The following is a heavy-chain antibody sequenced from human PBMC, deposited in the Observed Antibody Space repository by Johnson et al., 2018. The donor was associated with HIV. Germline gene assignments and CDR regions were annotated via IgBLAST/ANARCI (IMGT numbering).Heavy chain of an antibody. CDR1: GFTFSSYD. V-gene: IGHV3-13*01. D-gene: IGHD6-13*01. CDR2: IGTAGDT. J-gene: IGHJ3*02. Sequence: VQLVESGGGLVQPGGSLRLSCAASGFTFSSYDMHWVRQATGKGLEWVSAIGTAGDTYYPGSVKGRFTLSRENAKNSLYLQMNSLRAGDTAVYYCARGQRSSWYPVNAFDIWGQGTMVTASS. CDR3: ARGQRSSWYPVNAFDI.